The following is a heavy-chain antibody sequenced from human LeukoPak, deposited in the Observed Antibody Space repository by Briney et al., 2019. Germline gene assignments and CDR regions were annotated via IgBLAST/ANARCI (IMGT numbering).Heavy chain of an antibody. CDR2: ISSSGSTI. V-gene: IGHV3-48*03. CDR3: AGGVMYFDY. J-gene: IGHJ4*02. CDR1: GFTFSSYE. Sequence: GGSLRLSCAASGFTFSSYEMNWVRQAPGKGLEWVSYISSSGSTIYYADSVKGRFAISRDNAKNSLYLQMNSLRAEDTAVYYCAGGVMYFDYWGQGTLVTVSS. D-gene: IGHD3-16*01.